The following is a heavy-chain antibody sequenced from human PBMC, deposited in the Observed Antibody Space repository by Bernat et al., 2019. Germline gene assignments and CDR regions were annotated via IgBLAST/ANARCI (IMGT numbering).Heavy chain of an antibody. Sequence: QVQVVQSGDEVKKPGASVKVSCKASGYTFTSYGISWVRQAPGQGLEWMGWISVYNGNTNYAQKLQGTVIMTTETSTSTAYMELRSLRSDDTAVYYCAGGSAGTYYYYMDVWGKGTTVTVSS. CDR1: GYTFTSYG. J-gene: IGHJ6*03. D-gene: IGHD3-10*01. CDR3: AGGSAGTYYYYMDV. CDR2: ISVYNGNT. V-gene: IGHV1-18*01.